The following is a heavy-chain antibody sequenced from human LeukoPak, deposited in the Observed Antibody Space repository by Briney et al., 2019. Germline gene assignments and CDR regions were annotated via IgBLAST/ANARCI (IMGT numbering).Heavy chain of an antibody. D-gene: IGHD3-22*01. J-gene: IGHJ4*02. Sequence: GESLKISCKGSGYNFTDYWIAWVRQMPGEGLEWMGNIYPGDSDTTYSPSFQGQVTISADKSINTAYLQWSSLKASDTAMYYCARTAEASSGYSYWGQGTLVTVSS. CDR3: ARTAEASSGYSY. CDR1: GYNFTDYW. CDR2: IYPGDSDT. V-gene: IGHV5-51*01.